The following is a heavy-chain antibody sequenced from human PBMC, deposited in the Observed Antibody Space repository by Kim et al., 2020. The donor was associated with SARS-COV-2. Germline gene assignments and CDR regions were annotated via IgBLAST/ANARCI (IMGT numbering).Heavy chain of an antibody. Sequence: GGSLRLSCAASGFTFSSYSMSWVRQAPGKGLEWVSAISGSGGSTYYADSVKGRFTISRDNPKNTLYLQMNSLRAEDTAVYYCAKDQRYSSGWYSFDYWGQGTLVTVSS. CDR1: GFTFSSYS. V-gene: IGHV3-23*01. CDR3: AKDQRYSSGWYSFDY. J-gene: IGHJ4*02. CDR2: ISGSGGST. D-gene: IGHD6-19*01.